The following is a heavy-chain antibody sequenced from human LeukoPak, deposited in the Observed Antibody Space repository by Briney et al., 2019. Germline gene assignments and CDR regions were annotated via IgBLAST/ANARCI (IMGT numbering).Heavy chain of an antibody. CDR2: IYPDDSDT. Sequence: RGESLRISCKGSGYKFNAYWIAWVRQMPGKGLEWMGIIYPDDSDTRYSPSFQGQVTISADKSVSIAYLQWSSLKASDTAMYYCARPNITSYYDSRGYDAFDVWGQGTMVIVSS. CDR1: GYKFNAYW. J-gene: IGHJ3*01. D-gene: IGHD3-22*01. CDR3: ARPNITSYYDSRGYDAFDV. V-gene: IGHV5-51*01.